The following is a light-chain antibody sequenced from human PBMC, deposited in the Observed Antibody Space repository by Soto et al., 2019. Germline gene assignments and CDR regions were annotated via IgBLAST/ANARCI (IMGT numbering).Light chain of an antibody. J-gene: IGKJ1*01. CDR3: QPRSNWPWT. CDR1: QSVSSY. Sequence: EIVLTQSPATLSWSPGERATLSCRASQSVSSYLAWYQQKPGLAPRLLIYDASNRATGIPARFSGSGSGTDFTLTIRSLVPEDFAVYYCQPRSNWPWTFGQGTKVDLK. CDR2: DAS. V-gene: IGKV3-11*01.